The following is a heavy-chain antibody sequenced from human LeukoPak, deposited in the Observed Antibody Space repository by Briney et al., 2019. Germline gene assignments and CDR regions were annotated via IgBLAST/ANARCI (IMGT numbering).Heavy chain of an antibody. V-gene: IGHV3-23*01. CDR1: GFTFNTYA. J-gene: IGHJ4*02. CDR3: AICRSAWYSGLDY. Sequence: PGGSLRLSCAASGFTFNTYAMTWVRHAPEKALGWVSTISASGGSTYYADSVKGRFTIPRDNSKNTLYLQMNSLRAEDTAVYYCAICRSAWYSGLDYWGQGTLVTVSA. CDR2: ISASGGST. D-gene: IGHD6-19*01.